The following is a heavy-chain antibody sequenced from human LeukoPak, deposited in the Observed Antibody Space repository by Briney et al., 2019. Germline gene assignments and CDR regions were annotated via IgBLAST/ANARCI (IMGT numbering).Heavy chain of an antibody. D-gene: IGHD1-14*01. J-gene: IGHJ4*02. V-gene: IGHV3-21*06. CDR3: ATETNGRHYDY. CDR1: GLTFSTSG. Sequence: GGSLRLSCSASGLTFSTSGFNSVRQAPGKGLEWVASIGRTGSDRYHADSIKGRFTISRDNANNFLYLQMNSLRAEDTAVYYCATETNGRHYDYWGQGTLLTVSS. CDR2: IGRTGSDR.